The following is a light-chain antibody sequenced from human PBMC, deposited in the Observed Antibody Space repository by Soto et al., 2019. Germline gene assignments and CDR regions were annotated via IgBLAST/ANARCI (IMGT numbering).Light chain of an antibody. CDR2: DAS. CDR1: QSVRST. V-gene: IGKV3-11*01. Sequence: EKVLTQSPSTLAVSPGERATLSCRASQSVRSTLAWYQQKPGQTPRLLIYDASNRATGIPARFSGSGSGTDFTLTISSLEPEDFAVYYCQQRSNWPPMYTFGQGTRLEIK. J-gene: IGKJ5*01. CDR3: QQRSNWPPMYT.